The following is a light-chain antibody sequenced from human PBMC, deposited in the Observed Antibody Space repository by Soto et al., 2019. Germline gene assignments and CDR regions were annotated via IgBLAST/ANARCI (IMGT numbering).Light chain of an antibody. CDR1: QNIDNY. CDR3: QQSYSSPPT. J-gene: IGKJ1*01. V-gene: IGKV1-39*01. CDR2: DAS. Sequence: DIQMTQSPPALSASVGDRVTITCRASQNIDNYLNWYQHKPGKAPELLIHDASSLQSGVPPRFSGSGSGTDFTLTISSLQPEDFAVYYCQQSYSSPPTFGQGTKVEIK.